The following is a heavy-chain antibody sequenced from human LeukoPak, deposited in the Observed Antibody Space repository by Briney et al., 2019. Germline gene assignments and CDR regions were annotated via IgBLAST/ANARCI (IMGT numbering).Heavy chain of an antibody. CDR3: ARGPRYIVVVPAAIQDYYYGMDV. V-gene: IGHV1-69*06. CDR2: IIPIFGTA. J-gene: IGHJ6*04. D-gene: IGHD2-2*02. Sequence: SVKVSCKASGGTFSSYAISWVRQAPGQGLEWMGGIIPIFGTANYAQKFRGRVTITADKSTSTAYMELSSLRSEDTAVYYCARGPRYIVVVPAAIQDYYYGMDVWGKGTTVTVSS. CDR1: GGTFSSYA.